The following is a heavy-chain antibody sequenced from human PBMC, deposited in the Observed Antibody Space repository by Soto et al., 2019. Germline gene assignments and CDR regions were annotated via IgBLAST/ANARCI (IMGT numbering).Heavy chain of an antibody. V-gene: IGHV4-4*02. CDR1: GGSISISNW. D-gene: IGHD3-10*01. CDR3: ARRWGEGRVDY. J-gene: IGHJ4*02. Sequence: QVQLQESGPGLVKPSGTLSLTCAVSGGSISISNWWSWVRQPPGKGLEWIGEIYHSGDTNYNPSLKSRVTMAVDKSRNQFSLKLSSVTAADTAVYYCARRWGEGRVDYWGQGTLVTVSS. CDR2: IYHSGDT.